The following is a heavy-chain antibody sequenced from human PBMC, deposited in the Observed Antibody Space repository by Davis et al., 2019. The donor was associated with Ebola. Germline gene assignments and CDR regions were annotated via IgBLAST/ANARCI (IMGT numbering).Heavy chain of an antibody. Sequence: PSETLSLTCTVSGGSVSIGSYYWSWIRQPPGKGLEWIGYIYYSGSTNYNPSLKSRVTISVDTSKNQFSLKLSSVTAADTAVYYCARDLTAMAHYAFDICGQGTMVTVSS. CDR2: IYYSGST. J-gene: IGHJ3*02. V-gene: IGHV4-61*01. D-gene: IGHD5-18*01. CDR1: GGSVSIGSYY. CDR3: ARDLTAMAHYAFDI.